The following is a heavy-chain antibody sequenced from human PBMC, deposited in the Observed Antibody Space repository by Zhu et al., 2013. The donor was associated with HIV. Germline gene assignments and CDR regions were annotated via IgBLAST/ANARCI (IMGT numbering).Heavy chain of an antibody. CDR2: IIPIFGTP. CDR1: GSAFSSFT. V-gene: IGHV1-69*06. D-gene: IGHD1-26*01. J-gene: IGHJ4*02. Sequence: QVQLVQSGAEVKKPGSSVTVSCKASGSAFSSFTLAWVRQARGQGLEWMGGIIPIFGTPNYAQKFQGRVKITADKSTTTAYMELSSLRSEDTALYYCATSLSYASPFDYWGQGTLVTVSS. CDR3: ATSLSYASPFDY.